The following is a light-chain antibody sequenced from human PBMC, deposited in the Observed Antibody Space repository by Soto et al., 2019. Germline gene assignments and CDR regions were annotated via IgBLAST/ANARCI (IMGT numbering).Light chain of an antibody. J-gene: IGKJ1*01. CDR1: QSISSY. CDR3: QQSYSTPGT. V-gene: IGKV1-39*01. CDR2: AAS. Sequence: DIQMTQSQSSLSASVGDRVTITCRASQSISSYLNWYQQKPGKAPKLLIYAASSLQSGVPSRFSGSGSGTDFTLTISSLQPEDFATYYCQQSYSTPGTFGQGTKVDI.